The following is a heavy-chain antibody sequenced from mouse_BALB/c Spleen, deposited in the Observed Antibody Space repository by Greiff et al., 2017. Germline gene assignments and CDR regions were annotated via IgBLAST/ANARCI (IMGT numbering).Heavy chain of an antibody. V-gene: IGHV1-7*01. CDR3: ARSRADNYGSIWYFDV. D-gene: IGHD1-1*01. J-gene: IGHJ1*01. Sequence: VKLMESGAELAKPGASVKMSCKASGYTFTSYWMHWVKQRPGQGLEWIGYINPSTGYTEYNQKFKDKATLTADKSSSTAYMQLSSLTSEDSAVYYCARSRADNYGSIWYFDVWGAGTTVTVSS. CDR2: INPSTGYT. CDR1: GYTFTSYW.